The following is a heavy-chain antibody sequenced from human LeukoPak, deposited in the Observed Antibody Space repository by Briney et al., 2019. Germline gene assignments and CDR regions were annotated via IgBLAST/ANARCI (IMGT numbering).Heavy chain of an antibody. V-gene: IGHV3-21*01. CDR2: ITSSSSYA. D-gene: IGHD5-12*01. Sequence: GGSLRLSCAASGFIFNSHNMNWVRQAPGKRLEWVSSITSSSSYAFYADSVKGRFTISRDNAKSSLYLQMNNLRAEDTAVYYCARDPYSGHYGNDYYYYMDVWGKGTTVTISS. J-gene: IGHJ6*03. CDR1: GFIFNSHN. CDR3: ARDPYSGHYGNDYYYYMDV.